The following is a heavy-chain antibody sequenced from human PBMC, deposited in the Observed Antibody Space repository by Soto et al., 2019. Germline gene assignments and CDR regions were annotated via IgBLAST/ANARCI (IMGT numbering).Heavy chain of an antibody. CDR2: INHSGST. CDR3: ARGHYDDVWGSYRYPWGFDY. Sequence: SETLSLTCAVYGGSFSGYYWSWIRQPPGKGLEWIGEINHSGSTNYNPSLKSRVTISVDTSKNQFSLKLSSVTAADTAVYYCARGHYDDVWGSYRYPWGFDYWGQGTLVTVS. J-gene: IGHJ4*02. V-gene: IGHV4-34*01. CDR1: GGSFSGYY. D-gene: IGHD3-16*02.